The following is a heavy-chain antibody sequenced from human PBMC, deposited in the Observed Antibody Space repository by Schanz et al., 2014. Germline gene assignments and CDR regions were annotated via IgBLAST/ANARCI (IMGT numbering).Heavy chain of an antibody. D-gene: IGHD3-10*01. CDR3: AKQYASGTQAYFDY. CDR2: ITGSSDTI. CDR1: GFTFSAHA. J-gene: IGHJ4*02. Sequence: EVLLVDSGGGLVQPGGSLRLSCGASGFTFSAHAMSWVRQAPGKGLQWVSGITGSSDTIVYADSVKGRFTISRDNSKNTLYLQMNSLRADDSAVFYCAKQYASGTQAYFDYWGQGALVTVSS. V-gene: IGHV3-23*04.